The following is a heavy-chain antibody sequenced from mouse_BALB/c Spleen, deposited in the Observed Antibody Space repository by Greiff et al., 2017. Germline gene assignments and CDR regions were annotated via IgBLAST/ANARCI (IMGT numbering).Heavy chain of an antibody. J-gene: IGHJ4*01. V-gene: IGHV5-6-5*01. Sequence: EVKLMESGGGLVKPGGSLKLSCAASGFTFSSYAMSWVRQTPEKRLEWVASISSGGSTYYPDSVKGRFTISRDNARNILYLQMSSLRSEYTAMYYCARAKDYDYDDYAMDYWGQGTSVTVSS. D-gene: IGHD2-4*01. CDR2: ISSGGST. CDR1: GFTFSSYA. CDR3: ARAKDYDYDDYAMDY.